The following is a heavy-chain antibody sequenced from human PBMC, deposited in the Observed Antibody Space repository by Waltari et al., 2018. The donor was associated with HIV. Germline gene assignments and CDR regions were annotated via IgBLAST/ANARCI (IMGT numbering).Heavy chain of an antibody. J-gene: IGHJ5*02. D-gene: IGHD2-15*01. V-gene: IGHV1-69*04. CDR2: IIPILGIA. CDR3: ARAGEAPFSQGGGWFDP. CDR1: GGTFSSYA. Sequence: QVQLVQSGAEVKKPGSSVKVSCKASGGTFSSYAISWVRQAPGQGLEWMGRIIPILGIANYAQKFQGRVTITADKSTSTAYMELSSLRSEDTAVYYCARAGEAPFSQGGGWFDPWGQGTLVTVSS.